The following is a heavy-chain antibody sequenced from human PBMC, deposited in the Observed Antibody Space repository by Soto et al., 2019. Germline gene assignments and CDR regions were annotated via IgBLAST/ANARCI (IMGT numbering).Heavy chain of an antibody. D-gene: IGHD3-3*01. J-gene: IGHJ6*02. V-gene: IGHV1-69*06. CDR2: IIPIFGTA. Sequence: ASVKVSCKASGGTFSSYAISWVRQAPGQGLERMGGIIPIFGTANYAQKFQGRVTITADKSTSTAYMELSSLRSEDTAVYYCAIQLRFLEWLSPTSYYYVMDVWGQGTTVTVSS. CDR1: GGTFSSYA. CDR3: AIQLRFLEWLSPTSYYYVMDV.